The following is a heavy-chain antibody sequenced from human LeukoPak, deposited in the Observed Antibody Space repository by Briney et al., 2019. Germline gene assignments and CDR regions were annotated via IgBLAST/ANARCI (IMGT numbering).Heavy chain of an antibody. D-gene: IGHD3-22*01. V-gene: IGHV3-23*01. CDR1: GFTFSSYA. Sequence: GGSLRLSRAASGFTFSSYAISWVRQAPGKGLQSVSAISGSGGSTYYADSVKGRFTISRDNSKNTLYLQMNSLRAEDTAVYYCAKDTYYYDSSGYRHFDYWGQGTLVTVSS. CDR3: AKDTYYYDSSGYRHFDY. J-gene: IGHJ4*02. CDR2: ISGSGGST.